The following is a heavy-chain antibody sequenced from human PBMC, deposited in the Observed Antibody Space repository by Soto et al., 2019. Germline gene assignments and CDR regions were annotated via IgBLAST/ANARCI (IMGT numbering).Heavy chain of an antibody. Sequence: GASVKVSCKASGYAFSTFYLHWVRQAPGQGFEWMGIINPNGGSTTYAQKFQGRVTLTRDTSTSTVYMEVGSLTSEDTAVYYCARGIVVVTAMDYGMDVWGQGTTVTVSS. V-gene: IGHV1-46*01. CDR2: INPNGGST. CDR1: GYAFSTFY. J-gene: IGHJ6*02. CDR3: ARGIVVVTAMDYGMDV. D-gene: IGHD2-21*02.